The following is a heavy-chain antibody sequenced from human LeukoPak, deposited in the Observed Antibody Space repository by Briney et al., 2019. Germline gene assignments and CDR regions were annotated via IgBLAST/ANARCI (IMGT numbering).Heavy chain of an antibody. Sequence: GGSLRLSCAASGFAFSSYALHWVRQAPIKGLEWVAIVSYDGSIKYYADSVKGRFTISRDNSKNTLYLQMNSLRAEDTAVYYCARDHYSSGPYYFDYWGQGTLVTVSS. CDR3: ARDHYSSGPYYFDY. V-gene: IGHV3-30-3*01. D-gene: IGHD6-19*01. J-gene: IGHJ4*02. CDR2: VSYDGSIK. CDR1: GFAFSSYA.